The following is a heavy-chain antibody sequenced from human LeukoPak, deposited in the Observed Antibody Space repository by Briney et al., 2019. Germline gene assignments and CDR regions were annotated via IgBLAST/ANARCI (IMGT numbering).Heavy chain of an antibody. V-gene: IGHV4-59*01. CDR1: GGSFSGYY. CDR2: IYYSGRT. D-gene: IGHD2-2*01. CDR3: ARVRSTSSCPTPWLDP. J-gene: IGHJ5*02. Sequence: KSSETLSLTCAVYGGSFSGYYWSWIRQPPGKGLEWIGHIYYSGRTNYNCSLKSRVTILIDTSKNQFSLKLSSVTAADTAVYFCARVRSTSSCPTPWLDPWGQGTRVTVSS.